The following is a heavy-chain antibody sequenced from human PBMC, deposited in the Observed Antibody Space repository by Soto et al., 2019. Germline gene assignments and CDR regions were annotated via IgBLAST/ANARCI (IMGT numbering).Heavy chain of an antibody. D-gene: IGHD3-9*01. CDR1: GGSFSGYY. Sequence: ESLPLTCPVPGGSFSGYYWSWIRQPPGKGLEWIGEINHSGSTKYNPSLKSRVTISVDTSKNQFSLKLSSVTAADTAVYYCAWSHVLRSFDWLFLFDYWGQGTLVTVSS. J-gene: IGHJ4*02. CDR3: AWSHVLRSFDWLFLFDY. V-gene: IGHV4-34*01. CDR2: INHSGST.